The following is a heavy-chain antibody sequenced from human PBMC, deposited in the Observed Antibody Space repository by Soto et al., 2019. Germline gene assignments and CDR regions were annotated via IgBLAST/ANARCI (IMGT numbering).Heavy chain of an antibody. CDR2: ISYSGIT. V-gene: IGHV4-31*03. CDR1: GGSISSVGYY. J-gene: IGHJ5*02. Sequence: QVQLQESGPGLVKPSQTLSLTCTVSGGSISSVGYYWNWIRQHPGKDLEWVGYISYSGITHHNPSLKSRLFISVDTSKNQFSLKLSSVTAADTAVYYCAREAGDLGTRFDPWGQGTLVTVSS. D-gene: IGHD1-26*01. CDR3: AREAGDLGTRFDP.